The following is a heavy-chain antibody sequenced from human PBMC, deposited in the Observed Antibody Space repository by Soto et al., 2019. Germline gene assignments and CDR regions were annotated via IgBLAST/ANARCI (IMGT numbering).Heavy chain of an antibody. CDR1: GGSISSSYW. J-gene: IGHJ4*02. D-gene: IGHD3-3*01. V-gene: IGHV4-4*02. CDR3: VSSLNYDFWRDGGRHFYFDY. CDR2: IYHGGTT. Sequence: QVQLQESGPGLVKPSGTLSLTCAVSGGSISSSYWWNWVRQTPRGGLEWIGKIYHGGTTNYNPSLKNRVTISGDKSKYQFSLKLASVTAADTGVYYCVSSLNYDFWRDGGRHFYFDYWGRGILATVSS.